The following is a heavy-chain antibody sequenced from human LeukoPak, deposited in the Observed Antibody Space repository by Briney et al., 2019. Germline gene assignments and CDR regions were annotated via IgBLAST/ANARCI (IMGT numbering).Heavy chain of an antibody. J-gene: IGHJ6*02. V-gene: IGHV3-66*01. CDR2: ISGAGST. CDR1: GFTFRDYS. Sequence: GGSLRLSCATFGFTFRDYSVSWVRQAPGKGLEWVSIISGAGSTSYADSVKGRFTISRDNSKNTLYLQMNSLRAEDTAVYYCASRDRGYYYGMDVWGQGTTVTVSS. D-gene: IGHD3-16*02. CDR3: ASRDRGYYYGMDV.